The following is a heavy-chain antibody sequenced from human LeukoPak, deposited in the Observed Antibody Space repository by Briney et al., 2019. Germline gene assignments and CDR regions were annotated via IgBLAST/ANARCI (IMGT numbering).Heavy chain of an antibody. CDR3: AKRDTSGWESWFDP. CDR1: GFTFSNYA. V-gene: IGHV3-23*01. D-gene: IGHD6-19*01. J-gene: IGHJ5*02. Sequence: GGSPRLSCAASGFTFSNYAMSWVRQAPGKGLEWVSTISGNTYYADSVKGRFTISRDKCKNTLYLQMNSLIPQETAVYYCAKRDTSGWESWFDPWGRGTLVTVSS. CDR2: ISGNT.